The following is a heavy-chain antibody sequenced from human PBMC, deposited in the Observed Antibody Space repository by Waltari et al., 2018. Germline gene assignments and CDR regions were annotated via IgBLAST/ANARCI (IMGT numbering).Heavy chain of an antibody. CDR3: ARDSSGWYRPRGYYYYMGV. D-gene: IGHD6-19*01. J-gene: IGHJ6*03. V-gene: IGHV1-69*10. CDR2: IIPILGIA. Sequence: QVQLVQSGAEVKKPGASVKVSCKASGGTFSSYAISWVRQAPGQGLEWMGGIIPILGIANYAQKFQGRVTITADESTSTAYMELSSLRSEDTAVFYCARDSSGWYRPRGYYYYMGVWGKGTTVTVSS. CDR1: GGTFSSYA.